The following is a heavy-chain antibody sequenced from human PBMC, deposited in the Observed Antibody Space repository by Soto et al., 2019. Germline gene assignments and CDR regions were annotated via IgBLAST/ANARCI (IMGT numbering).Heavy chain of an antibody. CDR2: IYYSGST. CDR3: AGDLGIGGEGHFDY. D-gene: IGHD3-16*01. CDR1: GGSISSGDYY. V-gene: IGHV4-30-4*01. Sequence: QVQLEESGPGLLKPKQPLSLNCTVSGGSISSGDYYWSWIRQPPGKALEWIGYIYYSGSTYYNPSLKGQFTTSVDTFKKKFSLKLSSVTAADTAVYFCAGDLGIGGEGHFDYCGQGTLVTVSS. J-gene: IGHJ4*02.